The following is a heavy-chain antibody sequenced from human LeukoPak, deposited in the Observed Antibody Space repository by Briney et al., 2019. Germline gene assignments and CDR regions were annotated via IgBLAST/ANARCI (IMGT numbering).Heavy chain of an antibody. J-gene: IGHJ3*02. D-gene: IGHD3-22*01. V-gene: IGHV4-61*02. CDR1: GGSISSGSYY. CDR3: ASAPIVVPGGIAFDI. CDR2: IYTSGST. Sequence: PSQTLSLTCTVSGGSISSGSYYWSWIRQPAGKGLEWIGRIYTSGSTNYNPSLKSRVTIPVDTSKNQFSLKLSSVTAADTAVYYCASAPIVVPGGIAFDIWGQGTMVTVSS.